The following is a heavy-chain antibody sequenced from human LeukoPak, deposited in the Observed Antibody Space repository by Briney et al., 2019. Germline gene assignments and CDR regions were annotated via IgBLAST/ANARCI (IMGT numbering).Heavy chain of an antibody. CDR3: ARDAHDSSGYYFFDY. V-gene: IGHV1-18*01. Sequence: EASVKVSCKASGYTFTTYGTSWVRQAPGQGLEWMGWISAYNGNTNYAQKLQGRVTMTTDTSTSTAYMELRSLRSDDTAVYYCARDAHDSSGYYFFDYWGQGTLVTVSS. CDR2: ISAYNGNT. CDR1: GYTFTTYG. J-gene: IGHJ4*02. D-gene: IGHD3-22*01.